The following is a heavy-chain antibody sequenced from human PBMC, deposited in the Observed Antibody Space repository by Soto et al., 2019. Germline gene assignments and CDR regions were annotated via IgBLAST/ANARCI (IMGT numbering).Heavy chain of an antibody. J-gene: IGHJ5*02. V-gene: IGHV3-23*01. Sequence: EVQLLESGGGLVQPGGSLRLSCAASGFTFSSYAMSWVRQAPGKGLEWVSAISGSGGSTYYADSVKGRFTISRDNSKNTLYLQMNSLRAEDTAVYYCAKGNSLIVVVVAATTTNWFDPWGQGTLVTVSS. CDR3: AKGNSLIVVVVAATTTNWFDP. CDR1: GFTFSSYA. D-gene: IGHD2-15*01. CDR2: ISGSGGST.